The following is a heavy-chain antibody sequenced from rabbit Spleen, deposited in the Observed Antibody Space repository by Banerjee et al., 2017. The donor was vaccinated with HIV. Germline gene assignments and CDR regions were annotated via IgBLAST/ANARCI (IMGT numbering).Heavy chain of an antibody. CDR1: GIDFSSYFY. CDR3: ASEDPGSDCLVCRL. CDR2: IYITSAST. D-gene: IGHD4-2*01. Sequence: QQQLEESGGGLVKPGGTLTLTCKASGIDFSSYFYMCWVRQAPGKGLELIACIYITSASTWYASCVNGRITISRSTNLTSLTLQVTRLTVADTATSFCASEDPGSDCLVCRLWGPGTLVTFS. V-gene: IGHV1S43*01. J-gene: IGHJ4*01.